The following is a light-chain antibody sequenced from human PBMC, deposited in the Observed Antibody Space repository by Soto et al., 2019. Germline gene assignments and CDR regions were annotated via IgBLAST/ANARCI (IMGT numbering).Light chain of an antibody. J-gene: IGKJ1*01. CDR1: QGIRND. Sequence: AIQMTQSPSSLSAYVGDRVTITCRASQGIRNDLNWYQQKPGKAPKLLISAASSLQSGVPSRFSGSGSGTDFTLTISSLQPEDFATYFCLQNYRSPRTFGQGTKVEIK. V-gene: IGKV1-6*01. CDR3: LQNYRSPRT. CDR2: AAS.